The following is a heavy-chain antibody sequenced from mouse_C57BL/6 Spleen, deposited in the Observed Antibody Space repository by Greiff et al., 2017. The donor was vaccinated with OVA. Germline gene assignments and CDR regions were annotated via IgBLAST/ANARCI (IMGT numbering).Heavy chain of an antibody. CDR3: AREGTAQATRGYAMDY. CDR2: IDPSDSYT. Sequence: QVQLKQPGAELVKPGASVKLSCKASGYTFTSYWMQWVKQRPGQGLEWIGEIDPSDSYTNYNQKFKGKATLTVDTSSSTAYMQLSSLTSEDSAVYYCAREGTAQATRGYAMDYWGQGTSVTVSS. CDR1: GYTFTSYW. J-gene: IGHJ4*01. V-gene: IGHV1-50*01. D-gene: IGHD3-2*02.